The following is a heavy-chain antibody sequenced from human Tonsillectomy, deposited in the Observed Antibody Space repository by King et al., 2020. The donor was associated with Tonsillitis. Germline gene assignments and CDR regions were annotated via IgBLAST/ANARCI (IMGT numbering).Heavy chain of an antibody. Sequence: EVQLVESGGGFVQPGRSLRLSCKASGFTFGDSAMNWFRQSPERGLEGVGFIRSKSNGGTTEIAASGRGRFTISRDDSKSIAYLQMNSLKSEDTAVYYCTRGRRDWGQGTLVTVAS. CDR1: GFTFGDSA. J-gene: IGHJ4*02. CDR2: IRSKSNGGTT. V-gene: IGHV3-49*03. CDR3: TRGRRD.